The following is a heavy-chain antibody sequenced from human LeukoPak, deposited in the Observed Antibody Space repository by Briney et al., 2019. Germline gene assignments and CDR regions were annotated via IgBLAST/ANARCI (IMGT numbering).Heavy chain of an antibody. V-gene: IGHV3-74*01. D-gene: IGHD1-26*01. Sequence: PGGSLRLSCAASGFTFDDYGMNWVRQAPGKGLVWVSRIDSYGSSTSFADSVKGRFTISRDNAKNTLYLQMNSLRAEDTAVYYCASSTYSGSHWDAFDIWGQGTMVTVSS. CDR1: GFTFDDYG. CDR2: IDSYGSST. J-gene: IGHJ3*02. CDR3: ASSTYSGSHWDAFDI.